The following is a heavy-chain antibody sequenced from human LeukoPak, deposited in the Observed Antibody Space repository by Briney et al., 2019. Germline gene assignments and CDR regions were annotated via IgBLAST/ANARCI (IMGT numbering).Heavy chain of an antibody. CDR3: ARLSSELAVAGTWTFDY. J-gene: IGHJ4*02. CDR1: GGSISSSSYY. D-gene: IGHD6-19*01. Sequence: PSETLSLTCTVSGGSISSSSYYWGWIRQPPGKGLEWIGSIYYSGSTYYNPSLKSRVTISVDTSKNQFSLKLSSVTAADTAVYYCARLSSELAVAGTWTFDYWGQGTLVTVSS. V-gene: IGHV4-39*07. CDR2: IYYSGST.